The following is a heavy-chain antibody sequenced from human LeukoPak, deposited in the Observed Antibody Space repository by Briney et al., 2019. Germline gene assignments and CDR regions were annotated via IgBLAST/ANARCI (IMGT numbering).Heavy chain of an antibody. J-gene: IGHJ4*02. CDR3: ARASGGNSGY. D-gene: IGHD4-23*01. Sequence: SETLSLTCTVSGGSISSYYWSWIRQPPGKGLEWIGYIYYSGSTNYNPSLKSRVTISVDTSKNQFSLKLSSVTAADTAVYYCARASGGNSGYWGQGTLVTVSS. CDR1: GGSISSYY. CDR2: IYYSGST. V-gene: IGHV4-59*01.